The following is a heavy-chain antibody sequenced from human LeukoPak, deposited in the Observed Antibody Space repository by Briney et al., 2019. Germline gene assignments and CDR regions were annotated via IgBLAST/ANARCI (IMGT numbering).Heavy chain of an antibody. CDR2: IYHSGST. V-gene: IGHV4-38-2*02. CDR1: GYSISSGYY. J-gene: IGHJ3*02. CDR3: ARGPYSYDSSGAFDI. Sequence: SETLSLTCTVSGYSISSGYYWGWIRQPPGKGLEWIGSIYHSGSTYYNPSLKSRVTISVDTSKNQFSLELSSVTAADTAVYFCARGPYSYDSSGAFDIWGQGTMVTVSS. D-gene: IGHD3-22*01.